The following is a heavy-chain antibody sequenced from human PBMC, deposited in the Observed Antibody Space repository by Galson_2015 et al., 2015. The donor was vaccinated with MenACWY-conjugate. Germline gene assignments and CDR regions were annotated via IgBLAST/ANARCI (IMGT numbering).Heavy chain of an antibody. V-gene: IGHV3-15*01. CDR2: IKSQTDGGKI. D-gene: IGHD2-8*02. CDR1: AFTFSNAY. J-gene: IGHJ6*03. Sequence: SLRLSCAGSAFTFSNAYMSWVRQAPGKGLEWVGRIKSQTDGGKIDYAAPVKGRFTISRDDSKNTLYLQMNSLKIEDTAVYYSTRYTTATGGGLLFHYHIDVGGRGTTVTV. CDR3: TRYTTATGGGLLFHYHIDV.